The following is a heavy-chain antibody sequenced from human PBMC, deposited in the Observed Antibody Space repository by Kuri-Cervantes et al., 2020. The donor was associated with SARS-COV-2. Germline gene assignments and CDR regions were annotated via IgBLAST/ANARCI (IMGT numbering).Heavy chain of an antibody. J-gene: IGHJ4*02. Sequence: ASVKVSCKASGYTFTSNYIHWVRQAPGQGREGMGIINPSGGSTSYAQKFLDRVTMTRDTSIRTAYMELSRLRSADTTVYYCAAGPSEQHVADYWGQGTLVTVSS. CDR3: AAGPSEQHVADY. CDR2: INPSGGST. CDR1: GYTFTSNY. V-gene: IGHV1-46*01. D-gene: IGHD6-6*01.